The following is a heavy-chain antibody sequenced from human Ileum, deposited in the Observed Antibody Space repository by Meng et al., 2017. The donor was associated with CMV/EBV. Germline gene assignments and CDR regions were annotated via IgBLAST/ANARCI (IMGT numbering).Heavy chain of an antibody. V-gene: IGHV3-21*01. CDR1: GFSFSSYS. CDR3: ARDWSGVDY. D-gene: IGHD3-3*01. J-gene: IGHJ4*02. CDR2: ISSTSTFI. Sequence: GESLKISCAASGFSFSSYSMSWVRQAPGKGLQWVSSISSTSTFIYYADSVKGRFTISRDNAKNSLYLQMNSLRDEDTAVYHCARDWSGVDYWGQGTLVTVSS.